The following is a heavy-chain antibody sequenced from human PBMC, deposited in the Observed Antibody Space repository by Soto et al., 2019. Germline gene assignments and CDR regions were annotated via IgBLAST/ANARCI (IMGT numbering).Heavy chain of an antibody. Sequence: SETLSLTCTVSGGSVSSGSYYWSWIRQPPGKGLEWIGEINHSGSTNYNPSLKSRVTISVDTSKNQFSLKLSSVTAADTAVYYCARLSNPYSSSSPFDYWGQGTLVTVSS. J-gene: IGHJ4*02. D-gene: IGHD6-6*01. CDR3: ARLSNPYSSSSPFDY. CDR1: GGSVSSGSYY. CDR2: INHSGST. V-gene: IGHV4-39*07.